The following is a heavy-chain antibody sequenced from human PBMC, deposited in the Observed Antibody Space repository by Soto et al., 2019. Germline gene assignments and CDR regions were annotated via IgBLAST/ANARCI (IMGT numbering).Heavy chain of an antibody. Sequence: SETLSLTCTVSGGSISSGGYYWSWIRQHPGKGLEWIGYIYYSGSTYYNPSLKSRVTISVDTSKNQFSLKLSSVTAADTAVYYCAKGRITIFGVVIGRGYGMDVWGQGTTVTVSS. CDR3: AKGRITIFGVVIGRGYGMDV. J-gene: IGHJ6*02. CDR2: IYYSGST. CDR1: GGSISSGGYY. V-gene: IGHV4-31*03. D-gene: IGHD3-3*01.